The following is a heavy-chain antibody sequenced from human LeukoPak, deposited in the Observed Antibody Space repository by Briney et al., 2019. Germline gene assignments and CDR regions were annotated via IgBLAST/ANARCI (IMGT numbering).Heavy chain of an antibody. V-gene: IGHV1-18*01. D-gene: IGHD3-3*01. CDR2: ISAYNGNT. J-gene: IGHJ6*03. Sequence: ASVKVSCKASGYTFTSYGISWVRQAPGQGVEWMGWISAYNGNTNYAQKLQGRVPTTTDTSTSTAYMELRSLRSDDTAVYYCARGAPWSGYYVYYMDVWGKGTTVTVSS. CDR1: GYTFTSYG. CDR3: ARGAPWSGYYVYYMDV.